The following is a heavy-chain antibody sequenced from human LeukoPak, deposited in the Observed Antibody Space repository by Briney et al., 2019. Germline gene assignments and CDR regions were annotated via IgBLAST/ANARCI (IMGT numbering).Heavy chain of an antibody. D-gene: IGHD2-2*01. Sequence: ASVTVSCKASGGTFCSYAISWVRQAPGKGLEWMGGFDPEDGETIYAQKFQGRVTMTEGTSTDTAYMELNGLRSDDTAVYYCATDPGETVPAAKGPKGDYCYGMDVWGQGTTVTVSS. CDR2: FDPEDGET. CDR3: ATDPGETVPAAKGPKGDYCYGMDV. V-gene: IGHV1-24*01. J-gene: IGHJ6*02. CDR1: GGTFCSYA.